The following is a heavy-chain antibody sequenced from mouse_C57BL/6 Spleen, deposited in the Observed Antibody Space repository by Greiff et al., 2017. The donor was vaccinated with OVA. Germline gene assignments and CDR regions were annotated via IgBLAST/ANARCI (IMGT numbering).Heavy chain of an antibody. V-gene: IGHV14-2*01. CDR3: ARWDYDEGFYYAMDY. CDR1: GFNIKDYY. Sequence: EVQRVESGAELVKPGASVKLSCTASGFNIKDYYMHWVKQRTEQGLEWIGRIDPEDGETKYAPKFQGKATITADTSSNTAYLQLSSLTSEDTAVYYCARWDYDEGFYYAMDYWGQGTSVTVSS. J-gene: IGHJ4*01. D-gene: IGHD2-4*01. CDR2: IDPEDGET.